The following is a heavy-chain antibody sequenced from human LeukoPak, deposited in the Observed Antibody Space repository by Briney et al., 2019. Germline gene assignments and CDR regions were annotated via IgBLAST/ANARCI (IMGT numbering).Heavy chain of an antibody. J-gene: IGHJ4*02. CDR2: IIPIFGTA. CDR3: ASSITMVRGVIPRDY. D-gene: IGHD3-10*01. CDR1: GGTFSSYA. Sequence: ASVKVSCKASGGTFSSYAISWVRQAPGQGLEWMGGIIPIFGTANYAQKFQGRVTITADESTSTAYMELSSLRSEDTAVYYCASSITMVRGVIPRDYWGQGTLVTVAS. V-gene: IGHV1-69*13.